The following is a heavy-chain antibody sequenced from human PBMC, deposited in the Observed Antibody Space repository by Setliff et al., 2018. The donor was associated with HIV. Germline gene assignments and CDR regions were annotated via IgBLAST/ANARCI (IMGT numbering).Heavy chain of an antibody. CDR1: GGSISSGSYY. CDR3: ARPATISFGVVPSHDAFDI. CDR2: IYTSGNT. D-gene: IGHD3-10*01. Sequence: PSLTCTVSGGSISSGSYYWSWIRQPAGKGLEWIGHIYTSGNTNHNPSLKSRVTISVDTSENQFSLKLSSVTAADTAVYYCARPATISFGVVPSHDAFDIWGQGTMVTVSS. J-gene: IGHJ3*02. V-gene: IGHV4-61*09.